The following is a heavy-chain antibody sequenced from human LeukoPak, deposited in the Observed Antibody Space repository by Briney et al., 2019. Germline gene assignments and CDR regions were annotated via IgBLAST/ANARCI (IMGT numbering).Heavy chain of an antibody. D-gene: IGHD4-23*01. Sequence: KPGGSLRLSCAASGFTFSSYSMNWVRQAPGKGLEWVSSISSSSSYIYYADSVKGRFTISRDNAKNSLYLQMNSLRAEDTAVYYRARALIDGNTPFDYWGQGTLVTVSS. V-gene: IGHV3-21*01. J-gene: IGHJ4*02. CDR2: ISSSSSYI. CDR1: GFTFSSYS. CDR3: ARALIDGNTPFDY.